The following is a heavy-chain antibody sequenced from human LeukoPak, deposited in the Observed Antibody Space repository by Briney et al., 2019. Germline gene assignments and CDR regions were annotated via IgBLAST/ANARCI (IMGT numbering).Heavy chain of an antibody. J-gene: IGHJ4*02. V-gene: IGHV3-48*03. CDR3: ARDPAKGAARSYYFDY. CDR1: GFTFNSYE. D-gene: IGHD6-6*01. CDR2: ISAGGNTK. Sequence: GGSLRLSCAASGFTFNSYEMNWVRQAPGKGLEWISYISAGGNTKYYAASVKGRFTISRDDDKNSLYLQMNSLRDEDTAVYYCARDPAKGAARSYYFDYWGQGSLVTVSS.